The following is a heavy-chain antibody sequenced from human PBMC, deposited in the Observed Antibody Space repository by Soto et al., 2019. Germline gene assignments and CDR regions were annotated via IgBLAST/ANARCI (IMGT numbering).Heavy chain of an antibody. CDR3: ARAGGVGRAAAGPRTPFDY. CDR2: ISYDGSNK. CDR1: GFTFSSYA. J-gene: IGHJ4*02. D-gene: IGHD6-13*01. V-gene: IGHV3-30-3*01. Sequence: QVQLVESGGGVVQPGRSLRLSCAASGFTFSSYAMHWVRQAPVKGLEWVAVISYDGSNKYYADSVKGRFTIYRDNSKNTRYLQMNSLRAEDTAVDYCARAGGVGRAAAGPRTPFDYWGQGTLVTVSS.